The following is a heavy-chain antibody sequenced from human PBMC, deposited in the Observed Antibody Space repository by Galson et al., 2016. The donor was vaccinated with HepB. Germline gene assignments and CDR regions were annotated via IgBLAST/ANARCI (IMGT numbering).Heavy chain of an antibody. Sequence: SLRLSCAASGFTVSSNYMSWVRQAPGKGLEWVSVIYSGGSTYYADSVKGRFTISRDNARSSLSLQMNSLRPEDTAVYYCTKADTGGYGSGSIDYWGQGTLVTVSS. CDR3: TKADTGGYGSGSIDY. CDR1: GFTVSSNY. CDR2: IYSGGST. V-gene: IGHV3-53*05. D-gene: IGHD3-10*01. J-gene: IGHJ4*02.